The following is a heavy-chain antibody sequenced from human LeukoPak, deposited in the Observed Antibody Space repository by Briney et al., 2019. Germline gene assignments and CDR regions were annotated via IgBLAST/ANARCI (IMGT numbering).Heavy chain of an antibody. J-gene: IGHJ4*02. Sequence: GGSLRLSCAVSGFTFSGSSMHWVRPASGDGLGWVGRVRSEADSYATACAASVKGRLTIPREDSKNTTCLHMNRPKTADMAVYYCTRARRLDYGSGRQLDYWGQGTLVTVSS. CDR2: VRSEADSYAT. D-gene: IGHD3-10*01. V-gene: IGHV3-73*01. CDR3: TRARRLDYGSGRQLDY. CDR1: GFTFSGSS.